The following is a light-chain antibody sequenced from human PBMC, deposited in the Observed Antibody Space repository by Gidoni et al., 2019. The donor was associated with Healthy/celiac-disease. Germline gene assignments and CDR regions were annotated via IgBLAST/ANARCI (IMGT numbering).Light chain of an antibody. J-gene: IGKJ2*01. Sequence: DIVMTQSPLSLPVTPGEPASISCRSSQSLLHSNGYNYLDWYLQKPGQSPQLLIYLGSNRASGVPDRFSGSGSGTDFTLKISRVEAEDVGVYYCMQALQTVFXXXTKLEIK. CDR1: QSLLHSNGYNY. V-gene: IGKV2-28*01. CDR3: MQALQTV. CDR2: LGS.